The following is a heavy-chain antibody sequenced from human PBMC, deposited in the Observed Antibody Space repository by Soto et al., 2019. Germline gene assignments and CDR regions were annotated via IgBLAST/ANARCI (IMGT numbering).Heavy chain of an antibody. D-gene: IGHD5-12*01. V-gene: IGHV3-23*01. CDR3: AKNIGGFSGYANFDY. J-gene: IGHJ4*02. CDR1: GFTFSNDD. Sequence: EVQLFESGGDLVQPGGSLRLSCVASGFTFSNDDLSWVRQASGKGLEWVSAITAGGFNTYYADSVKGRFTISRDNSKNTLYLPMTSLRAEDTAVYYCAKNIGGFSGYANFDYWGQGTLVTVSS. CDR2: ITAGGFNT.